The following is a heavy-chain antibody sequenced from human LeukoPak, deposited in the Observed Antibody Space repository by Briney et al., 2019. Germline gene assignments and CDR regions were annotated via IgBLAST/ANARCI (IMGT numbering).Heavy chain of an antibody. CDR1: GFILSKLW. V-gene: IGHV3-7*01. J-gene: IGHJ4*02. Sequence: GGSLSLSCAPSGFILSKLWMSCVREAPGGGLEGVANIKKDESERYHVDSVKGRFTISRDNAKTSLYLQVDSLGAEDTAVDYCGRSVDGFDYWGQGNLVTVSS. CDR2: IKKDESER. D-gene: IGHD5-12*01. CDR3: GRSVDGFDY.